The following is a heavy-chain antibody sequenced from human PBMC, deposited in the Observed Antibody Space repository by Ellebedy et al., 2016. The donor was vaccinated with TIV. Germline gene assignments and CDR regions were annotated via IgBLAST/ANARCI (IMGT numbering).Heavy chain of an antibody. Sequence: PGGSLRLSCAASRFTFSNYDMNWVRQAPGKGLEWVSSISTRSSYIYYADSVKGRFTISRDNAKNSLYLQMNSLRVEDTAVYYCASIYGSGPGYPRDWGQGTTVTVSS. CDR2: ISTRSSYI. J-gene: IGHJ6*02. D-gene: IGHD3-10*01. CDR3: ASIYGSGPGYPRD. V-gene: IGHV3-21*01. CDR1: RFTFSNYD.